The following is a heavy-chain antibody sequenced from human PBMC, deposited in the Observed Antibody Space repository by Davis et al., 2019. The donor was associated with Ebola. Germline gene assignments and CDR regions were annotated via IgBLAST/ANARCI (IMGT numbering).Heavy chain of an antibody. D-gene: IGHD5-18*01. CDR1: GGSISSSSYY. V-gene: IGHV4-39*01. CDR3: ARPVSPGYSYGYYYYDMDV. CDR2: IYSSRST. J-gene: IGHJ6*02. Sequence: MPSETLSLTCTVPGGSISSSSYYWGWIRQPPGKGLEWIGRIYSSRSTYYTPSPESRVTISVDTSKNQLSLKPTSVTAADTAVYYCARPVSPGYSYGYYYYDMDVWGQGTTVTVSS.